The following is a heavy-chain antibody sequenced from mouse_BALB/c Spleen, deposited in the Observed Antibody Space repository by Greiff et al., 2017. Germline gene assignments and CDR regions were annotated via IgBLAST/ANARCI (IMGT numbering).Heavy chain of an antibody. CDR2: IWAGGST. D-gene: IGHD1-1*01. CDR3: ARDIDGSSPAWFAY. Sequence: QVQLKQSGPGLVAPSQSLSITCTVSGFSLTSYGVHWVRQPPGKGLEWLGVIWAGGSTNYNSALMSRLSISKDNSKSQVFLKMNSLQTDDTAMYYCARDIDGSSPAWFAYWGQGTLVTVSA. CDR1: GFSLTSYG. J-gene: IGHJ3*01. V-gene: IGHV2-9*02.